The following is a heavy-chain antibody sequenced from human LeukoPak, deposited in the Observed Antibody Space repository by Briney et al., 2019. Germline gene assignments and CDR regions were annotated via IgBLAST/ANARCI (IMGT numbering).Heavy chain of an antibody. CDR2: SSSSGSTI. V-gene: IGHV3-11*01. D-gene: IGHD6-19*01. J-gene: IGHJ5*02. CDR1: GFTFSDYY. Sequence: GGSLRLSCAASGFTFSDYYMSWIRQAPGKGLEWVSYSSSSGSTIYYADSVKGRFTISRDNAKNSLYLQMNSLRAEDTAVYYCARDPTGYSSGWYKNWFDPWGQGTMVTVSS. CDR3: ARDPTGYSSGWYKNWFDP.